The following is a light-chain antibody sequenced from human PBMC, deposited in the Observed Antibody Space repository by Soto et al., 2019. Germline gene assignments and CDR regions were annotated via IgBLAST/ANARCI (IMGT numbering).Light chain of an antibody. CDR1: NIESTS. Sequence: SYELTQPPSVSVAPGQTAKISCGGSNIESTSVHWYQQKPGQAPVLVVHEDSERPSEINDRFYGSKSGDTATPTISRVAPGDEADYSCQVWDSRSAHPGVFGTRTKFTVL. CDR2: EDS. J-gene: IGLJ1*01. V-gene: IGLV3-21*02. CDR3: QVWDSRSAHPGV.